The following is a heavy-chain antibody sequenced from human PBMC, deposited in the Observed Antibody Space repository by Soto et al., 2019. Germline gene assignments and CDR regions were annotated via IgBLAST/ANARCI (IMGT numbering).Heavy chain of an antibody. V-gene: IGHV3-48*01. J-gene: IGHJ6*02. CDR3: AVFRTGSGGRYYYGMDV. CDR2: ITTSSSTI. CDR1: GFTFSSYS. D-gene: IGHD2-15*01. Sequence: EVQLVESGGGLVQPGGSLRLSCAASGFTFSSYSMNWVRQAPGKGLEWVSYITTSSSTIYYADSVTGRFTISRDNAKNSLYLQMNSLRAEDTAVYYCAVFRTGSGGRYYYGMDVWGQGTTVTVSS.